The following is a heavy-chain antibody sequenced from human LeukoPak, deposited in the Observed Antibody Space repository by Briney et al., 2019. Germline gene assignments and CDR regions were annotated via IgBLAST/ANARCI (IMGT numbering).Heavy chain of an antibody. CDR1: GFTFSSYA. V-gene: IGHV3-23*01. D-gene: IGHD2-2*02. CDR3: AKDQEHCSSTSCYTIYYYYGMGV. CDR2: ISGSGGST. J-gene: IGHJ6*02. Sequence: PGGSLRLSCAASGFTFSSYAMSWVRQAPGKGLEWVSAISGSGGSTYYADSVKGRFTISRDNSKNTLYLQMNSLRAEDTAVYYCAKDQEHCSSTSCYTIYYYYGMGVWGQGTTVTVSS.